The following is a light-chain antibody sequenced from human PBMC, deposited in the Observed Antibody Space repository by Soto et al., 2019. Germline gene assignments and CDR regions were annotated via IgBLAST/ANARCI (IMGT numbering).Light chain of an antibody. CDR3: QQYGTPLFT. CDR1: QSVTNNF. CDR2: GAS. V-gene: IGKV3-20*01. J-gene: IGKJ3*01. Sequence: IVLTQAPGTLSLSPGERAILSCGASQSVTNNFLAWYQQKPGQAPRLLIYGASSMATGVPDRFSGSGSGTDFTLTISRLEPGDFAVYYCQQYGTPLFTFGPGTKVDIK.